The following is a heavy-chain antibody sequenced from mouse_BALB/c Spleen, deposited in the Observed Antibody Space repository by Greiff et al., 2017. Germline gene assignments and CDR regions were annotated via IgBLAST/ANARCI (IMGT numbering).Heavy chain of an antibody. V-gene: IGHV3-2*02. CDR2: ISYSGST. D-gene: IGHD2-3*01. CDR1: GYSITSDYA. J-gene: IGHJ2*01. CDR3: ARWLLHYYLDY. Sequence: DVQLVESGPGLVKPSQSLSLTCTVTGYSITSDYAWNWIRQFPGNKLEWMGYISYSGSTSYNPSLKSRISITRDTSKNQFFLRLKSVTTEDTATYYWARWLLHYYLDYWGQGTTLTVSS.